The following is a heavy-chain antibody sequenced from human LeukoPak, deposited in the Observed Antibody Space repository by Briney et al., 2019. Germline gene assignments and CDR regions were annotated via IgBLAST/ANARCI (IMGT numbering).Heavy chain of an antibody. V-gene: IGHV3-30*02. CDR3: AKDLDYYDSSGYSDY. CDR2: IRYDGSSK. Sequence: GGSLRLSCAASGFTFSNYDIHWVRQAPGKGLEWVAFIRYDGSSKYYGESVKGRFTISRDNSKNTLYLQMNSLGAEDTAVYYCAKDLDYYDSSGYSDYWGQGTLVTVSS. CDR1: GFTFSNYD. J-gene: IGHJ4*02. D-gene: IGHD3-22*01.